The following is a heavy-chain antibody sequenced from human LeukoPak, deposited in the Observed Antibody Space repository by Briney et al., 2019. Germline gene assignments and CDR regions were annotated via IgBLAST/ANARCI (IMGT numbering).Heavy chain of an antibody. J-gene: IGHJ6*03. Sequence: GGSLRLSCAASGFTFSSYSMNWVRQAPGKGLEWVSYISSSSSTIYYADSVKGRFTISRDNAKNSLYLQMNSLRAEDTAVYYCARGVDTAMVRSDYYYYMDVWGKGTTVTVSS. CDR1: GFTFSSYS. CDR2: ISSSSSTI. CDR3: ARGVDTAMVRSDYYYYMDV. D-gene: IGHD5-18*01. V-gene: IGHV3-48*01.